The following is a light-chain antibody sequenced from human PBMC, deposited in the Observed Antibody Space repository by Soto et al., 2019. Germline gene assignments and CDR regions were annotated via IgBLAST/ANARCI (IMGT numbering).Light chain of an antibody. CDR1: QTISSW. V-gene: IGKV1-5*03. CDR2: KAS. Sequence: EIQMTQKPSTLSGSVGDRVTITCRASQTISSWLAWYQQKPGKAPKLLIYKASTLKSGVPSRFSGSGSGTEFTLTISSLQPDDFATYYCQHYNSYSEAFGQGTIVDVK. CDR3: QHYNSYSEA. J-gene: IGKJ1*01.